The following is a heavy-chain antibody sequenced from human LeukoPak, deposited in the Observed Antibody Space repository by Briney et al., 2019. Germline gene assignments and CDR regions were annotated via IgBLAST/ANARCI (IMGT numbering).Heavy chain of an antibody. J-gene: IGHJ4*02. V-gene: IGHV3-23*01. D-gene: IGHD1-26*01. Sequence: GGSLRLSCAASGFTFNSYAMSWVRQAPGKGLEWVSAISGSGGDNTYYADSVKGRFTISRDDSKNTLYLQMHSLRAEDTALYYCAKDKGRGGGSQLGDWGQGTLVTVSS. CDR1: GFTFNSYA. CDR3: AKDKGRGGGSQLGD. CDR2: ISGSGGDNT.